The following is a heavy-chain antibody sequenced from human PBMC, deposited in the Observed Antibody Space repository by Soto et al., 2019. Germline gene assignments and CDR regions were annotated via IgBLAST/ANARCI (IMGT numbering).Heavy chain of an antibody. V-gene: IGHV4-30-2*01. J-gene: IGHJ5*02. CDR1: GGSITSGGYS. Sequence: PSETLSLTCSISGGSITSGGYSWNWIRQPPGKGLEWIGNIYHSGSTYYNPSLKSRVTLSVDTSKNQFSLKLDSVTAADTAVYYCAREGRAQKWIDPWGQGXLVTVSS. CDR2: IYHSGST. CDR3: AREGRAQKWIDP.